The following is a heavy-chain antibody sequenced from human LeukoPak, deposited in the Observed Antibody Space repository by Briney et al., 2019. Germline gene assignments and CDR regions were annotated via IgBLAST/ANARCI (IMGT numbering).Heavy chain of an antibody. CDR3: ARQDVWFGEGNWFDP. Sequence: SETLSLTCTVSGGSISSSSYYWGWIRQPPGKGLEWIGSIYYSGSTYYNPSLKSRVTISVDTSKNQFSLKLSSVTAADTAVYYCARQDVWFGEGNWFDPWGQGTLVTVSS. CDR2: IYYSGST. CDR1: GGSISSSSYY. D-gene: IGHD3-10*01. J-gene: IGHJ5*02. V-gene: IGHV4-39*01.